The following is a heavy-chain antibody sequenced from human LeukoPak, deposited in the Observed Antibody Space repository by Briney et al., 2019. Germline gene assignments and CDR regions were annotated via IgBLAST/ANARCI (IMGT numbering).Heavy chain of an antibody. D-gene: IGHD2-21*02. CDR1: GFTFSSYA. CDR2: ISGSGGSI. V-gene: IGHV3-23*01. J-gene: IGHJ6*02. CDR3: VHCGGDCYPCCGMDV. Sequence: PGGSLRLSCAASGFTFSSYAMSWVRQAPGKGLEWVSVISGSGGSIYYADSVKGRFTISRDNSKNTLYLQMNSLRAEDTAVYYCVHCGGDCYPCCGMDVWGQGTTVTVSS.